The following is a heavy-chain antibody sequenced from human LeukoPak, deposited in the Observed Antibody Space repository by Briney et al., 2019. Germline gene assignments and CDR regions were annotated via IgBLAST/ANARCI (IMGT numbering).Heavy chain of an antibody. J-gene: IGHJ5*02. CDR1: GGTFSSYA. V-gene: IGHV1-69*06. Sequence: SVKVSCKASGGTFSSYAISWVRQAPGQGLEWMGGIIPIFGTANYAQKFQGRVTITADKSTSTAYMELSGLRSEDTAVYYCAIGGLMDCSSTSCYRNWFDPWGQGTLVTVSS. CDR3: AIGGLMDCSSTSCYRNWFDP. D-gene: IGHD2-2*01. CDR2: IIPIFGTA.